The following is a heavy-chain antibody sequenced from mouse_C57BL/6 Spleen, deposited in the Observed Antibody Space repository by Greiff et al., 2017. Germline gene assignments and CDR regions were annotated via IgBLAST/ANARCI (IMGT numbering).Heavy chain of an antibody. CDR1: GFNIKDDY. J-gene: IGHJ4*01. Sequence: EVQLQQSGAELVRPGASVKLSCTASGFNIKDDYMHWVKQRPEQGLEWIGWIGPENGDTEYASKFQGKATITAATSSNTAYLQLSSLTSEDTAVYYCTTLYDYGDYYAMDYWGQGTSVTVSS. CDR2: IGPENGDT. D-gene: IGHD2-4*01. CDR3: TTLYDYGDYYAMDY. V-gene: IGHV14-4*01.